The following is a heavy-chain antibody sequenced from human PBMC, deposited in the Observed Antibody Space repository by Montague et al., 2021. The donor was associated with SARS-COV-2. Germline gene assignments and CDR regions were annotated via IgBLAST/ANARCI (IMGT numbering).Heavy chain of an antibody. CDR1: GFTFSSYA. CDR2: ISFDGRSQ. J-gene: IGHJ6*02. CDR3: ARDGKYYDTLIGYFSPRNYYYFYGMDV. D-gene: IGHD3-9*01. V-gene: IGHV3-30*04. Sequence: SLRLSCAASGFTFSSYAIHWVRQAPGKGLEWVALISFDGRSQYYXDSXKGRFTISRDNSKSTLYLRMNSLRAADTAVYYCARDGKYYDTLIGYFSPRNYYYFYGMDVWGQGTTVTVSS.